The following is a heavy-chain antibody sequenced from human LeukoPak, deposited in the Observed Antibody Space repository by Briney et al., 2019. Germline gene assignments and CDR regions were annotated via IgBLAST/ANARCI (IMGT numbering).Heavy chain of an antibody. V-gene: IGHV3-7*05. CDR3: AKDATVTTTDY. J-gene: IGHJ4*02. D-gene: IGHD4-17*01. CDR1: GFSFSSYW. Sequence: HPGGSLRLSCAASGFSFSSYWMSWVRQAPGKGLEWVANIKQDGSEKYYVDSVKGRFTISRDNAKNSLYLQMNSLRAEDTAVYYCAKDATVTTTDYWGQGTLVTVSP. CDR2: IKQDGSEK.